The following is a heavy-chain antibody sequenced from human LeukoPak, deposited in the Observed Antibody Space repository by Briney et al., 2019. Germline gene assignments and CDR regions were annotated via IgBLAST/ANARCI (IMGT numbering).Heavy chain of an antibody. Sequence: PSETLSLTCAVYGESFSGYYWSWIRQPPGKGLEWIGEINHSGSTNYNPSLKSRVTISVDTSKNQFSLKLSSVNAADTAVYYCARDGSVSHFDFWGQGTLVTVSS. V-gene: IGHV4-34*01. D-gene: IGHD6-25*01. CDR3: ARDGSVSHFDF. CDR1: GESFSGYY. J-gene: IGHJ4*02. CDR2: INHSGST.